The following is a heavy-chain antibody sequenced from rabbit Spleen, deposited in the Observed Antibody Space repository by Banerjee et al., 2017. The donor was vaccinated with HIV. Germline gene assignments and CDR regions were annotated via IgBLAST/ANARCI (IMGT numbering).Heavy chain of an antibody. CDR1: GFDFSSNA. J-gene: IGHJ4*01. D-gene: IGHD6-1*01. V-gene: IGHV1S40*01. Sequence: QSLEESGGDLVKPGASLTLTCTASGFDFSSNAMCWVRQAPGKGLEWIACAYGGSSGSTYSATWAKGRFTISKTSSTTVTLQMTSLTVADTSLYYCAGRGAAYDGYGDVFDLWGPGPWSPS. CDR3: AGRGAAYDGYGDVFDL. CDR2: AYGGSSGST.